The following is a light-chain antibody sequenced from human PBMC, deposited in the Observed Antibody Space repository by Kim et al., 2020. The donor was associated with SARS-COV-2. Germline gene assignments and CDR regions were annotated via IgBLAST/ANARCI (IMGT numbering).Light chain of an antibody. J-gene: IGKJ4*01. CDR2: DAS. Sequence: LSASIGDRVTITCRASQGITNSLAWYQQKSGTPPHLLIYDASTLQSGVPSRFSGSGSGTHFTLTINSLQPEDFATYYCQQFHSYPLTFGGGTKLEI. CDR3: QQFHSYPLT. V-gene: IGKV1-13*02. CDR1: QGITNS.